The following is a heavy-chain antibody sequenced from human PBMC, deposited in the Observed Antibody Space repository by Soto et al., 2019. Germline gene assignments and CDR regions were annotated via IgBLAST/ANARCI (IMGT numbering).Heavy chain of an antibody. D-gene: IGHD3-10*01. CDR2: IYYSGST. J-gene: IGHJ4*02. Sequence: SETLSLTCTVSGGSISRYYWNWIRQPPGKGLEWIGYIYYSGSTNYNPSLKSRVTISVDTSKNQFSLKLSSVTAADTAMYYCARAYGSGSYYEYYFDYWGQGTLVTVSS. CDR1: GGSISRYY. V-gene: IGHV4-59*01. CDR3: ARAYGSGSYYEYYFDY.